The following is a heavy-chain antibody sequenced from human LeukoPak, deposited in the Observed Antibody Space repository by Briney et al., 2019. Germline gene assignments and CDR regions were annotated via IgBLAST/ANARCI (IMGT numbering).Heavy chain of an antibody. J-gene: IGHJ4*02. D-gene: IGHD3-3*01. CDR3: ARAYYDFWSGYPRYFDY. Sequence: ASVKVSCKASGYTFTGYYMHWVRQAPGQGLEGMGWINPNSGGTNYAQKFQGRVTMTRDTSISTAYMELSRLRPDDTAVYYCARAYYDFWSGYPRYFDYWGQGTLVTVSS. CDR2: INPNSGGT. V-gene: IGHV1-2*02. CDR1: GYTFTGYY.